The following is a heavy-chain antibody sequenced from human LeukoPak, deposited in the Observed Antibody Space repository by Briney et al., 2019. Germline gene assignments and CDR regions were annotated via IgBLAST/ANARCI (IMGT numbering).Heavy chain of an antibody. CDR1: GFTFSNYG. J-gene: IGHJ4*02. D-gene: IGHD5-12*01. CDR3: ARAMRSGYDY. V-gene: IGHV3-48*02. CDR2: ISSSSDAI. Sequence: GGSLRLSCAASGFTFSNYGMNWVRQAPGKGLEWVSYISSSSDAIYYADSVKGRFTISRENAKNSLYLEMNRLRDEDTAVYYCARAMRSGYDYWGQGTLVTVSS.